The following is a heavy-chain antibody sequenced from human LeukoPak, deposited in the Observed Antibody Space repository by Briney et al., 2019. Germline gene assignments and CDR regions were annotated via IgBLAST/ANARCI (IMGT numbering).Heavy chain of an antibody. V-gene: IGHV3-11*01. CDR1: GFTFSDYY. CDR3: AKDIEQLVPVGGDY. CDR2: ISSGGSTI. Sequence: GGSLRLSCAVSGFTFSDYYMSWIRQAPGKGLEWVSYISSGGSTISHADSVKGRFTISRDNSKNTLYLQMNSLRAEDTAVYYCAKDIEQLVPVGGDYWGQGTLVTVSS. J-gene: IGHJ4*02. D-gene: IGHD6-6*01.